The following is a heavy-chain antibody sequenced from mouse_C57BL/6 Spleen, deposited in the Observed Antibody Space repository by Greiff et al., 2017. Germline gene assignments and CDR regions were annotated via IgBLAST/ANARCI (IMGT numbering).Heavy chain of an antibody. J-gene: IGHJ4*01. CDR1: GFNIKDYY. CDR3: ASLDYGYYAMDY. CDR2: IDPEDGET. V-gene: IGHV14-2*01. Sequence: VQLQQSGAELVKPGASVKLSCTASGFNIKDYYMHWVKQRTEQGLEWIGRIDPEDGETKYAPQFQGKATITADTSSNTGYLQLSSLTSEDTAVYYCASLDYGYYAMDYWGQGTSVTVSS. D-gene: IGHD2-4*01.